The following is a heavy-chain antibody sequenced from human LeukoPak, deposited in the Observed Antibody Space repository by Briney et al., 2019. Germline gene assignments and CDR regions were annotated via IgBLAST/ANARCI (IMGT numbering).Heavy chain of an antibody. CDR1: GFTFSSYA. CDR3: AKEGSNWYYFDY. J-gene: IGHJ4*02. D-gene: IGHD6-13*01. CDR2: ISGSGGST. V-gene: IGHV3-23*01. Sequence: GGSLGLSCVASGFTFSSYAMSWVRQAPGKGREWVSAISGSGGSTYYADSVKGRFTISRDNSKNTLYLQMNSLRAEDTAVYYCAKEGSNWYYFDYWGQGTLVTVSS.